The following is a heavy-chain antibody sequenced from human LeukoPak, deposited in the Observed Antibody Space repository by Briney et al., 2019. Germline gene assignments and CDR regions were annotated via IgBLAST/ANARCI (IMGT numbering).Heavy chain of an antibody. Sequence: SETLSLTCSVSDGSISNYYWSWIRQPAGKGLEWIGRIYPSGSTNYKPSLKSRVTMSIDKSKNQFSLKLSSVTAADTAVYYCAIEREGIVIVPPARGAFDIWGQGTMVTVSS. D-gene: IGHD2-2*01. CDR3: AIEREGIVIVPPARGAFDI. J-gene: IGHJ3*02. CDR2: IYPSGST. V-gene: IGHV4-4*07. CDR1: DGSISNYY.